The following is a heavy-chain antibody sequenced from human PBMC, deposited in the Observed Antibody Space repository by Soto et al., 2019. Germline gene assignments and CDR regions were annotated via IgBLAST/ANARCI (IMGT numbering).Heavy chain of an antibody. CDR1: RNSVSSTSVA. Sequence: SQTISLTCAISRNSVSSTSVAWNWIRQSPSRGLEWLGRTYYKSKWYNDYAVSVKSRITINPDTSKNQFSLQLNSVTPDDAAVYYCARGKLERRRFFDHWGQGTLVTVSS. V-gene: IGHV6-1*01. D-gene: IGHD1-1*01. CDR2: TYYKSKWYN. J-gene: IGHJ4*02. CDR3: ARGKLERRRFFDH.